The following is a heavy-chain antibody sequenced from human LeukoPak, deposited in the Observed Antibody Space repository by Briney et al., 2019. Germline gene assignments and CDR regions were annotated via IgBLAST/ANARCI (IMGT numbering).Heavy chain of an antibody. CDR1: GFTFSSYA. CDR3: ANQDSTEYSYYFDF. J-gene: IGHJ4*02. CDR2: ISGSGGST. Sequence: PGGSLRLSCAASGFTFSSYAMSWVRQAPGKGLEWVSAISGSGGSTYYADSVKGRLTISRDNSKNTLYLQMNSLRAEDTAVYYCANQDSTEYSYYFDFWGQGTLVTVSS. D-gene: IGHD2/OR15-2a*01. V-gene: IGHV3-23*01.